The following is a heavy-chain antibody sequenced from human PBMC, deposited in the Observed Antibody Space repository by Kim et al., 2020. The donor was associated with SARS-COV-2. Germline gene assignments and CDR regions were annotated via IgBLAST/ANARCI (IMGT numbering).Heavy chain of an antibody. Sequence: NYNPSLKSRVTISVDTSKNQFSLKLSSVTAADTAVYYCARSIAVAGTIDYWGQGTLVTVSS. V-gene: IGHV4-59*01. J-gene: IGHJ4*02. CDR3: ARSIAVAGTIDY. D-gene: IGHD6-19*01.